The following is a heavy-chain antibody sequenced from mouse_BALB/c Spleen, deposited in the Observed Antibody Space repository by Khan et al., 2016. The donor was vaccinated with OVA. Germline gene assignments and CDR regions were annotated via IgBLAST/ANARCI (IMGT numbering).Heavy chain of an antibody. Sequence: QVQLQQSGAELARPGASVKLSCKASGYTFTDYYINWVKQRTGQGLEWIGEISPGSGDTYYNEKFKGKATLTADESSSTAYMQLSSLTSEAYAVYFCARRNYFGYTFAYWGQGTLVTVSA. V-gene: IGHV1-77*01. J-gene: IGHJ3*01. CDR3: ARRNYFGYTFAY. D-gene: IGHD1-2*01. CDR1: GYTFTDYY. CDR2: ISPGSGDT.